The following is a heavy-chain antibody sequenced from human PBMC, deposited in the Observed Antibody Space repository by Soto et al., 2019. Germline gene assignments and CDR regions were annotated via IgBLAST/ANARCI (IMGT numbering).Heavy chain of an antibody. Sequence: PGGSLRLSCAASGFTFSSYAMSWVRQAPGKGLEWVSAISGSGGSTYYADSVKGRFAISRDNSKNTLYLQMNSLRAEDTAVYYCAKNLITMVRGALDYWGQGTLVTVSS. D-gene: IGHD3-10*01. V-gene: IGHV3-23*01. J-gene: IGHJ4*02. CDR3: AKNLITMVRGALDY. CDR1: GFTFSSYA. CDR2: ISGSGGST.